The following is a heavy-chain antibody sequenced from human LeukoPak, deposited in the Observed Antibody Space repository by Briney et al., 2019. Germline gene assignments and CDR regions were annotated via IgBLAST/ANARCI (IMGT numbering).Heavy chain of an antibody. V-gene: IGHV3-30-3*01. CDR3: ARELADILPGYFPYYFDY. CDR2: ISYDGSNK. CDR1: GFTFSSYA. J-gene: IGHJ4*02. Sequence: GGSLRLSCAASGFTFSSYAMHWVRQAPGKGLEWVAVISYDGSNKYYADSVKGRFTISRDNSKNTLYLQMNSLRAEDTAVYYCARELADILPGYFPYYFDYWGQGTLVTVSS. D-gene: IGHD3-9*01.